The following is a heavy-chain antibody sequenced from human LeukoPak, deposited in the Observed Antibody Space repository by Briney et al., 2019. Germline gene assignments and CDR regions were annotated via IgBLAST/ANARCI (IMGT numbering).Heavy chain of an antibody. CDR2: IKQDGSEK. V-gene: IGHV3-7*01. J-gene: IGHJ4*02. Sequence: GGSLRLSCAASGFSVGDNYMSWVRQAPGKGLEWVANIKQDGSEKYYVDSVKGRFTISRDNAKNSLYLQMNSLRAEDTAVYYCARDLWERAALDYWGQGTLVTVSS. CDR3: ARDLWERAALDY. CDR1: GFSVGDNY. D-gene: IGHD1-26*01.